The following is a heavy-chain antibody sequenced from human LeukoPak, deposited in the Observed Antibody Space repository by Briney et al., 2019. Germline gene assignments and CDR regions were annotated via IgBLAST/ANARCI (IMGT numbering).Heavy chain of an antibody. CDR2: ISYSGST. V-gene: IGHV4-59*12. CDR3: ARDIVVPAATLDY. Sequence: SETLSLTCTVSGGSISSYYWSWIRQPPGKGLEWIGCISYSGSTNYNPSLKSRVTMSVDTSKNQFSLKLSSVTAADTAVYYCARDIVVPAATLDYWGQGTLVTVSS. D-gene: IGHD2-2*01. J-gene: IGHJ4*02. CDR1: GGSISSYY.